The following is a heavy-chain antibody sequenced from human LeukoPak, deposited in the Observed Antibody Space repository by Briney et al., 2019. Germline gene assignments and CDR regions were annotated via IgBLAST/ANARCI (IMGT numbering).Heavy chain of an antibody. Sequence: PLETLSLTCTVSGGSISSSNYFWGWIRQPPGKGLKWIGSIYYSGSTYYNSSPKSRVTISVDTSKNHLSLKLSSVTAADTAVYYCARHQDLAAAASAFDPWGQGTLVTVSS. CDR3: ARHQDLAAAASAFDP. CDR1: GGSISSSNYF. J-gene: IGHJ5*02. CDR2: IYYSGST. D-gene: IGHD6-25*01. V-gene: IGHV4-39*01.